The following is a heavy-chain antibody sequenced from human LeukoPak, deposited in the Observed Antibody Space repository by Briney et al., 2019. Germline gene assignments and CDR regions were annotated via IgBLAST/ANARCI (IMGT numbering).Heavy chain of an antibody. CDR2: IYYSGST. CDR3: ARLNLRAYFDY. D-gene: IGHD4-17*01. V-gene: IGHV4-30-4*01. CDR1: GGSITSGDYY. Sequence: SQTLSLTCTVSGGSITSGDYYWSWIRQSPGKGLEWIGYIYYSGSTCYNPSLKSRVTISVDTSKNHFSLKLSSVTAADTAVYYCARLNLRAYFDYWGQGTLVTVSS. J-gene: IGHJ4*02.